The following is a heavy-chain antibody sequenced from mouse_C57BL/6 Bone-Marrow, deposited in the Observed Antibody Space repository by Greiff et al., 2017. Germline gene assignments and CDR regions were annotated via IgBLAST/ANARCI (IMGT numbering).Heavy chain of an antibody. Sequence: VQLQQSGPVLVKPGPSVKISCKASGFTFTDYYMHWVKQSHGKSLEWIGLVYPYNGGTSYNQKFKGQVTLTVDTSSSTSYMELNSLTSENSAVYYCARGGDYYDSYLYFGVWGTGTTVTVSS. D-gene: IGHD1-1*01. CDR2: VYPYNGGT. V-gene: IGHV1-36*01. J-gene: IGHJ1*03. CDR3: ARGGDYYDSYLYFGV. CDR1: GFTFTDYY.